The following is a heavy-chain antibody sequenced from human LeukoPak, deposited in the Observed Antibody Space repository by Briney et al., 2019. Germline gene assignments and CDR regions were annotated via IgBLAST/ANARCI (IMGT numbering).Heavy chain of an antibody. D-gene: IGHD5-12*01. V-gene: IGHV4-31*03. J-gene: IGHJ4*02. CDR3: ARGANHVATYAY. CDR2: IYYSGST. CDR1: GGSISSGGYY. Sequence: SETLSLTCTVSGGSISSGGYYWSWIRQHPGKGLEWIGYIYYSGSTYYNPSLKSRVTISVDTSKNQFSLKLSSVTAADTAVYYCARGANHVATYAYWGQGTLVTVSS.